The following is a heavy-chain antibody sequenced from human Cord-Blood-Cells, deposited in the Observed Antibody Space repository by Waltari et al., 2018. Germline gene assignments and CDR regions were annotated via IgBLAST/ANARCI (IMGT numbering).Heavy chain of an antibody. J-gene: IGHJ3*02. CDR3: AMTVTTTDAFDI. V-gene: IGHV4-34*01. Sequence: QVQLQQWGAGLLKPSETLSLTCAVYGGSFSGYYWSWIRQPPGKGLEWIGEINHSGSTNYNPSLKSRVTISVDTSKNHVSLKLSSVTAADTAVYYCAMTVTTTDAFDIWGQGTMVTVSS. CDR1: GGSFSGYY. D-gene: IGHD4-17*01. CDR2: INHSGST.